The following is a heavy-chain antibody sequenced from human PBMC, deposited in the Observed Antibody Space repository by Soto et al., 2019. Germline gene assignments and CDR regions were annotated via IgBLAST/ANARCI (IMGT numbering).Heavy chain of an antibody. J-gene: IGHJ6*03. D-gene: IGHD1-20*01. Sequence: QVQLVESGGGLVKPGGSLRLSCAASGFTFSDYYMSWIRQAPGKGLEWVSYISSSGSTIYYTDSVKGRFTISRDNAKNSLYLQMNSLRAEDTAVYYCARASSNWNPHVYYYYMDVWGKGTTVTVSS. CDR2: ISSSGSTI. CDR3: ARASSNWNPHVYYYYMDV. CDR1: GFTFSDYY. V-gene: IGHV3-11*01.